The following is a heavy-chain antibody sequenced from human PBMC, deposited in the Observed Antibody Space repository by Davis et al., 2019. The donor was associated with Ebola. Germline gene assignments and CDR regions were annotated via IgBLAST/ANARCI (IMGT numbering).Heavy chain of an antibody. D-gene: IGHD3-3*01. CDR1: GGSFSGY. J-gene: IGHJ4*02. CDR3: ARAITMFGVVVPFAD. Sequence: SETLSLTCAVYGGSFSGYWTWIRQPPGKGLEWIGEISHSGSSNYNPSLKSRVTMSVDASKRQLSLKLSSVTAADTAIYYCARAITMFGVVVPFADWGQGTPVTVSS. V-gene: IGHV4-34*01. CDR2: ISHSGSS.